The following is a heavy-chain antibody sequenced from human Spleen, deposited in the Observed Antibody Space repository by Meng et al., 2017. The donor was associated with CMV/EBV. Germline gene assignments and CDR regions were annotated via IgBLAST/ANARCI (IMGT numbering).Heavy chain of an antibody. Sequence: ASVKVSCKASGYTFISQGISWVRQAPGQGLEWLGWISVYTGNTNYAQTLQGRVTLTTDTSTSTAYMELRSLRSDDTDVYYYARDHSSSGVDHWGQGTLVTVSS. V-gene: IGHV1-18*01. CDR2: ISVYTGNT. CDR1: GYTFISQG. J-gene: IGHJ4*02. CDR3: ARDHSSSGVDH. D-gene: IGHD6-19*01.